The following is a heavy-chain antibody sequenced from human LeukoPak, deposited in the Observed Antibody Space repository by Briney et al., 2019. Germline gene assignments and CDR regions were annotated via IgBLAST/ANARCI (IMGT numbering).Heavy chain of an antibody. V-gene: IGHV3-53*04. Sequence: GGSLRLSCAASGFTVSSNYMSWVRQAPGKGREWVSVIYSGGSTYYADSVRGRFTISRHNSKNTLYLQMNSLRAEDTAVYYCARQLKAYYYGMDVWGQGTTVTVSS. D-gene: IGHD1-1*01. CDR3: ARQLKAYYYGMDV. CDR2: IYSGGST. J-gene: IGHJ6*02. CDR1: GFTVSSNY.